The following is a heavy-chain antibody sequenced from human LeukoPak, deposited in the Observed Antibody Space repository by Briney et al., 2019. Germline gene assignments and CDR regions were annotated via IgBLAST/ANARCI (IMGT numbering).Heavy chain of an antibody. CDR3: ARFGSAAEDYYYYGMDV. J-gene: IGHJ6*02. CDR1: GGSISSYY. CDR2: IYYSGST. Sequence: SETLSLTCTVSGGSISSYYWSWIRPPPGKGLEWIGYIYYSGSTNYNPSLKSRVTISVDTSKNQFSLKLSSVTAADTAVYYCARFGSAAEDYYYYGMDVWGQGTTVTVSS. D-gene: IGHD6-13*01. V-gene: IGHV4-59*01.